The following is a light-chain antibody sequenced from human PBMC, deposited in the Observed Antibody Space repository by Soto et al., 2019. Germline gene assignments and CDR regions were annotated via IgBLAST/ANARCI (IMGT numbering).Light chain of an antibody. V-gene: IGKV1D-12*01. J-gene: IGKJ5*01. CDR1: QPINNW. CDR2: AAS. CDR3: QQANSHPPIT. Sequence: EMSQSPSSVSASVGDTVTITCRSNQPINNWVAWYQQRPGKAPRLLIYAASALQTGVPSRFSGSGSGTHFTLTITSLQPEDFATYYCQQANSHPPITFGQGTRVDIK.